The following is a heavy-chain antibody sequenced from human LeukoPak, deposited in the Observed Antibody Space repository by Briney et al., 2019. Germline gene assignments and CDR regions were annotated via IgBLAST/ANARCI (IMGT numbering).Heavy chain of an antibody. J-gene: IGHJ3*02. D-gene: IGHD6-19*01. Sequence: LRLSCAASGFTFDDYAMHWVRQAPGKGLEWVSGISWNSGSIGYADSVKGRFTISRDNAKNSLYLQMNSLRAEDTALYYCAKDIGAVAGYAFDIWGQGTMVTVSS. CDR3: AKDIGAVAGYAFDI. CDR1: GFTFDDYA. V-gene: IGHV3-9*01. CDR2: ISWNSGSI.